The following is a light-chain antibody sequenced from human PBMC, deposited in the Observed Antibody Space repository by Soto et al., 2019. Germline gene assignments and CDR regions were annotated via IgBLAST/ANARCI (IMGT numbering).Light chain of an antibody. CDR2: EVS. CDR1: SSDVGGYNY. Sequence: QSALTQPASVSGSPGQSITISCTGTSSDVGGYNYVSWYQQHPGKAPKLMIYEVSNRPSGVSNRSSGSKSGNTASLTISGLQTEDEAEYSCSSYTSSSTLVFGTATKVTVL. CDR3: SSYTSSSTLV. J-gene: IGLJ1*01. V-gene: IGLV2-14*01.